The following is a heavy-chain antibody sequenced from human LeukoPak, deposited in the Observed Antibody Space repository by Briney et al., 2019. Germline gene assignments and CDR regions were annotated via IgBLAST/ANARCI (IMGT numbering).Heavy chain of an antibody. CDR3: ARGPPSNWFDP. CDR2: IFYSGST. V-gene: IGHV4-59*01. CDR1: GASISSYF. J-gene: IGHJ5*02. Sequence: SETLSLTCTVSGASISSYFWSWIRQPPGKGLEFIGYIFYSGSTNYNPSLKSRVTISVDTSKNHLSLNLISVTAADTAVYFCARGPPSNWFDPWGQGTLVTVSS.